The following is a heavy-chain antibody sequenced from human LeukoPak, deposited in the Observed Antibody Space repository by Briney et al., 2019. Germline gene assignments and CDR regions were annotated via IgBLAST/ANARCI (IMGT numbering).Heavy chain of an antibody. J-gene: IGHJ6*02. CDR1: GGSISSYY. CDR2: IYYSGST. Sequence: SETLSLTCTVSGGSISSYYWSWIRQPPGKGLEWIGHIYYSGSTNYNPSLKSRVTISVDTSKNQFSLKLSSVTAADTAVYYCARGSAVAARGMDVWGQGTTVTVSS. CDR3: ARGSAVAARGMDV. D-gene: IGHD6-19*01. V-gene: IGHV4-59*01.